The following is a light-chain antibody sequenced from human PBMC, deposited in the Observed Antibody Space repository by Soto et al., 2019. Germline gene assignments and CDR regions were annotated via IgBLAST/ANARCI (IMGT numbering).Light chain of an antibody. CDR3: QQYNSYPWT. V-gene: IGKV1-5*03. Sequence: DIQMTQSPSTLSASVGDRVTITCRASHSISSWLAWYQQKPGKAPKLLIYKASSLESGVPSRFSGSGSGTEFTLTISSLQPDDFATYYCQQYNSYPWTFGQGTKEEIK. CDR2: KAS. CDR1: HSISSW. J-gene: IGKJ1*01.